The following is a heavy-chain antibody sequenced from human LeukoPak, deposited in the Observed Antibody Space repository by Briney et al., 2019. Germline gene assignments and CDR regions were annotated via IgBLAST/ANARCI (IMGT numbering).Heavy chain of an antibody. D-gene: IGHD2-2*01. CDR3: ARDRYCSSTSCFDY. V-gene: IGHV4-38-2*02. Sequence: PSETLSLTCAVSGYSISSGYYWSWIRQPPGKGLEWIGEINHSGSTNYNPSLKSRVTISVDTSKNQFSLKLSSVTAADTAVYYCARDRYCSSTSCFDYWGQGTLVTVSS. CDR1: GYSISSGYY. J-gene: IGHJ4*02. CDR2: INHSGST.